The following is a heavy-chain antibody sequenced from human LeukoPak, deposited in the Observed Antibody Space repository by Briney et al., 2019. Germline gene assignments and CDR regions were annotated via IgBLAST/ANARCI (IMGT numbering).Heavy chain of an antibody. CDR2: IKQDGSDK. Sequence: GSLRLSCAASGFTFSTYWMSWVRQAPGKGLEWVANIKQDGSDKHYVDSVKGRFTISRDNAKNSLFLQMNSLRAEDTAVYYCARVRCSSNSCFPDYWGQGTLVTVSS. D-gene: IGHD2-2*01. CDR3: ARVRCSSNSCFPDY. V-gene: IGHV3-7*01. J-gene: IGHJ4*02. CDR1: GFTFSTYW.